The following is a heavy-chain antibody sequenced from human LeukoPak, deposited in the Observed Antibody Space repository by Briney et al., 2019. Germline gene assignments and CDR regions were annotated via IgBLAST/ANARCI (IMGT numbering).Heavy chain of an antibody. CDR1: GGSFSGYY. CDR3: ASLTTADAFDI. Sequence: SETLSLTCAVYGGSFSGYYWSWIRQPPGRGLEWIGYIYDSGSTNYNPSLKSRVTISVDTSKNQFSLKLSSVTAADTAVFYCASLTTADAFDIWGQGTMVTVSS. J-gene: IGHJ3*02. D-gene: IGHD3-22*01. CDR2: IYDSGST. V-gene: IGHV4-59*01.